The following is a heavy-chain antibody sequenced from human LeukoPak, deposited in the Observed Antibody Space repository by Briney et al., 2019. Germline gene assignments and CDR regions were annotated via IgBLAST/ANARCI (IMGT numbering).Heavy chain of an antibody. D-gene: IGHD1-7*01. CDR2: IRYDGSNK. V-gene: IGHV3-30*02. Sequence: HAGGSLRLSCAASGFTFSSYGMHWVRQAPGKGLEWVAFIRYDGSNKYYADSVKGRFTISRDNSKNTLYLQMNSLRAEDTAVYYCAKDLHSDWNYASIDYYFDYWGQGTLVTVSS. CDR3: AKDLHSDWNYASIDYYFDY. CDR1: GFTFSSYG. J-gene: IGHJ4*02.